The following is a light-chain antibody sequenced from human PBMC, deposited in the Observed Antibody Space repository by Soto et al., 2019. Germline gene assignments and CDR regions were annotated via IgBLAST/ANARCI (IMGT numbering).Light chain of an antibody. V-gene: IGKV1-6*01. J-gene: IGKJ1*01. Sequence: AIQVTQSPSSLSASVGDRVTITCRTSQGIRSVLGWYQQKPGKVTKLLIYAASTLKSGVPSRFSGSGSGRYFTLTISSLPPEDFATYYGLLDYSYFWAFGQGTKVEIK. CDR3: LLDYSYFWA. CDR1: QGIRSV. CDR2: AAS.